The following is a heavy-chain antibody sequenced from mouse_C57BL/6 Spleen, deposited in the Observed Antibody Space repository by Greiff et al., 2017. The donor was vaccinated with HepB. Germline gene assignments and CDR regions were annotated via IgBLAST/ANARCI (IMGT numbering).Heavy chain of an antibody. D-gene: IGHD1-1*01. CDR1: GYTFTSYW. CDR3: ARRGFTTVVEYYFDY. J-gene: IGHJ2*01. CDR2: IHPNSGST. Sequence: QVQLQQPGAELVKPGASVKLSCKASGYTFTSYWMHWVKQRPGQGLEWIGMIHPNSGSTNYNEKFKSKATLTADKSSSTAYMQLSSLTSEDSAVYFCARRGFTTVVEYYFDYWGQGTTLTVSS. V-gene: IGHV1-64*01.